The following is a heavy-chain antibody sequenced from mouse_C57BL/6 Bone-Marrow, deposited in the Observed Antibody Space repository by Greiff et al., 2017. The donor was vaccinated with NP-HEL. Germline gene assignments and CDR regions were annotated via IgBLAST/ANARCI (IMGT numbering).Heavy chain of an antibody. J-gene: IGHJ4*01. Sequence: EVKVEESGGGLVQPGGSMKLSCVASGFTFSNYWMNWVRQSPEKGLEWVAQIRLKSDNYATHYAESVKGRFTISRDDSKSSVYLQMNDLRAEDTGIYYCTRDPPYAMDTWGQGTPVTVSS. CDR3: TRDPPYAMDT. CDR2: IRLKSDNYAT. CDR1: GFTFSNYW. V-gene: IGHV6-3*01.